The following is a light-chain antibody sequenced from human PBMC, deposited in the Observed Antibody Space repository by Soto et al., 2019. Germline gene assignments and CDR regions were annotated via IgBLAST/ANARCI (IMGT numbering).Light chain of an antibody. V-gene: IGLV1-47*01. J-gene: IGLJ3*02. CDR2: RDI. Sequence: QAVVTQPPSASGTPGQRVTISCSGSRSNIGSNHVYWYQHLPGTAPKLLMYRDILRPSGVPDRFSASKSGTSASLAISGLRSDDEADYYCAAWDDSLRGWVFGGGTQLTVL. CDR1: RSNIGSNH. CDR3: AAWDDSLRGWV.